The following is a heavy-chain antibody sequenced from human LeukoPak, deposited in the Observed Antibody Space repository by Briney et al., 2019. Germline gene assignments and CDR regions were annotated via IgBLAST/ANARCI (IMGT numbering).Heavy chain of an antibody. Sequence: GGSLRLSCAASGFTFSSDSMNWVRQAPGKGLEWVSYISSSSSTIYYADSVKGRFTISRANAKNSVFLQMNSLRGDDTAVYYCARKRDGYNYDHYYSYSYVDVWGRGTTVTVSS. D-gene: IGHD5-24*01. CDR3: ARKRDGYNYDHYYSYSYVDV. CDR2: ISSSSSTI. CDR1: GFTFSSDS. V-gene: IGHV3-48*04. J-gene: IGHJ6*03.